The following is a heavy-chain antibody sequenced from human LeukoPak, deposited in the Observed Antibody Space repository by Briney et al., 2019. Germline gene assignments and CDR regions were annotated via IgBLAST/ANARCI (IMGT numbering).Heavy chain of an antibody. CDR2: IYYSGSA. CDR1: GGSISSGDNY. CDR3: ARDSSGASYVV. Sequence: SETLSLTCTVSGGSISSGDNYWSWIRQPPGKCLEWIGYIYYSGSAYYNPSLESRVTLSVDTSKNQFSLKVRSVTAADTAVYYCARDSSGASYVVWGQGTLVTVSS. D-gene: IGHD1-26*01. V-gene: IGHV4-30-4*01. J-gene: IGHJ4*02.